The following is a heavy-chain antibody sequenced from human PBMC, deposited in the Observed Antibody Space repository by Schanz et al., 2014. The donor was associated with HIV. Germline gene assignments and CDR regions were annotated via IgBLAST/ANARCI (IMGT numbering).Heavy chain of an antibody. CDR2: ITPDGSVT. D-gene: IGHD3-16*01. V-gene: IGHV3-74*01. Sequence: DVQLVESGGGLIQHGESLRLSCVASGFTFGTRWMYWVRQGPGKGLAWVSYITPDGSVTYADSVKGQFTASRDSSKNTLFLQMNSLRVEDTGTYYFRVFMLSFDVWGQGTMVTVSS. J-gene: IGHJ3*01. CDR1: GFTFGTRW. CDR3: RVFMLSFDV.